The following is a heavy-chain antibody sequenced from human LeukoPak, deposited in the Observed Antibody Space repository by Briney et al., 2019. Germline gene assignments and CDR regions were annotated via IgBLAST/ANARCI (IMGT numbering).Heavy chain of an antibody. V-gene: IGHV1-69*04. CDR1: GGTFSSYA. D-gene: IGHD6-6*01. J-gene: IGHJ3*02. CDR2: IIPIFGIA. Sequence: GSSVKVSCKASGGTFSSYAISWVRQAPGQGLEWMGRIIPIFGIANYAQKFQGRATITADKSTSTAYMELSSLRSEDTAVYYCAREGSSSSSGDAFDIWGQGTMVTVSS. CDR3: AREGSSSSSGDAFDI.